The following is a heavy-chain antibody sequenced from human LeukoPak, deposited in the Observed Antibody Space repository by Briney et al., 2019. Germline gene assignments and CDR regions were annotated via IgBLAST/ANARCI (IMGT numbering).Heavy chain of an antibody. J-gene: IGHJ4*02. CDR3: AIPRGDGDLPSY. D-gene: IGHD4-17*01. CDR2: INPSGGST. V-gene: IGHV1-46*01. Sequence: ASVKVSCKASGYTFTSYYMHWVRQAPGQGLEWMGIINPSGGSTSYAQKFQGRVTMTRDTSTSTVYMELSNLRSEDTAVYYCAIPRGDGDLPSYWGQGTLVTVSS. CDR1: GYTFTSYY.